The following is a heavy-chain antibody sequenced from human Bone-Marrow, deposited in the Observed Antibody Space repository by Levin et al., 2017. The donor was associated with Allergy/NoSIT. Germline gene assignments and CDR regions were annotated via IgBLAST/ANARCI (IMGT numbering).Heavy chain of an antibody. CDR3: AHRLYRDGWRSLFYFDY. V-gene: IGHV2-5*02. CDR1: GFSLSTFGVA. CDR2: IYWDGDQ. Sequence: SGPTLVKPTQTLTLTCTFSGFSLSTFGVAVGWIRQPPGEALEWLALIYWDGDQRYSPSLKTRPTITKDTSKNQVVLTMTNMDPVDTATYYCAHRLYRDGWRSLFYFDYWGQGTLVTVSS. D-gene: IGHD5-24*01. J-gene: IGHJ4*02.